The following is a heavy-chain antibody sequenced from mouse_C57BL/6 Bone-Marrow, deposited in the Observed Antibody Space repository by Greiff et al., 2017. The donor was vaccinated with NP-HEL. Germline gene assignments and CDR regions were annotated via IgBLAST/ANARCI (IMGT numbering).Heavy chain of an antibody. D-gene: IGHD1-1*01. CDR2: INPSNGGT. Sequence: QVQLQQPGTELVKPGASVKLSCKASGYTFTSYWMHWVKQRPGQGLEWIGNINPSNGGTNYNEKFKSKATLTVDKSSRTAYMQLSSLTSEDSAVYYCARTFYYGSDWYFDVWGTGTTVTVSA. V-gene: IGHV1-53*01. CDR1: GYTFTSYW. J-gene: IGHJ1*03. CDR3: ARTFYYGSDWYFDV.